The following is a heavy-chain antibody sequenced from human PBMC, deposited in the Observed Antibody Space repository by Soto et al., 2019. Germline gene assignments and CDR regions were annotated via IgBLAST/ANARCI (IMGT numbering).Heavy chain of an antibody. V-gene: IGHV3-30*03. CDR3: AIEKVGADSVHVFDI. Sequence: GGSLRLSCAAXGFTFSSYDMHWVRQAPGKGLEWVAVISDDGSNKYYADSVKGRFTISRDNSKNTLYLQMNSLRAEDTALYYYAIEKVGADSVHVFDIWGQGTMVTVSS. D-gene: IGHD1-26*01. J-gene: IGHJ3*02. CDR2: ISDDGSNK. CDR1: GFTFSSYD.